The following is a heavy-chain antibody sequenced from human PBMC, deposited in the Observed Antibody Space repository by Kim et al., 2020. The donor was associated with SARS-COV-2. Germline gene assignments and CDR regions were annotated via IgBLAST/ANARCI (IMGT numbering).Heavy chain of an antibody. CDR3: ASLWFGDLGWFDP. J-gene: IGHJ5*02. CDR2: FYYSGNT. CDR1: GDSISSNSYY. V-gene: IGHV4-39*01. D-gene: IGHD3-10*01. Sequence: SETLSLTCSVSGDSISSNSYYWGWIRQPPGKGLEWIGSFYYSGNTYYNPSLKSRVTISVDTSKNQFSLKLTSVTAADTAVYYCASLWFGDLGWFDPWGQGTLVTVSS.